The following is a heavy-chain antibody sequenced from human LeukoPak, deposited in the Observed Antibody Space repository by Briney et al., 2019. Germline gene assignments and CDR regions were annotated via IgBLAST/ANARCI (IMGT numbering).Heavy chain of an antibody. J-gene: IGHJ4*02. CDR2: ITYDGSDK. V-gene: IGHV3-30*18. D-gene: IGHD6-19*01. CDR1: GFTFSSYG. Sequence: AGGSLRLSCAASGFTFSSYGMHWVRQAPGKGLEWVAVITYDGSDKFSADSVKGRFTISRVQAKITLYLQMNSLRAEDTAVYYCAKDRNSGWIFDSWGKGTLVTVSP. CDR3: AKDRNSGWIFDS.